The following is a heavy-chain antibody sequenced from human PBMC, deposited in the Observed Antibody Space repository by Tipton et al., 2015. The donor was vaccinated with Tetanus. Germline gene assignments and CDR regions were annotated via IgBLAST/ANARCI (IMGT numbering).Heavy chain of an antibody. Sequence: VQLVQSGAEVKKPGESLRISCKGSGYSFTSYWISWVRQMPGKGLEWMGRIDPSDSYTNYSPSFQGHVPISADKSISTAYLQWSSLKAWDTAMYYCARRACYDSSGYDLSDWFGPWGQGTLVTVSS. J-gene: IGHJ5*02. CDR1: GYSFTSYW. V-gene: IGHV5-10-1*01. D-gene: IGHD3-22*01. CDR2: IDPSDSYT. CDR3: ARRACYDSSGYDLSDWFGP.